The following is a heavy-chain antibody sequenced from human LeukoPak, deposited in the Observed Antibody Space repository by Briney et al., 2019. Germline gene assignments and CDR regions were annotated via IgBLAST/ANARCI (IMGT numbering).Heavy chain of an antibody. CDR2: IYYSGSS. J-gene: IGHJ4*02. CDR3: ARHRSGWLQSSFDY. Sequence: SETLSLTCSVSGGSISSSSSYWGWIRQPPGKGLEWIGSIYYSGSSFGNPALKSQVTISVDTSKNQFSLKLSSVTAADTAVYYCARHRSGWLQSSFDYWGQGTLVTVSS. D-gene: IGHD5-24*01. CDR1: GGSISSSSSY. V-gene: IGHV4-39*01.